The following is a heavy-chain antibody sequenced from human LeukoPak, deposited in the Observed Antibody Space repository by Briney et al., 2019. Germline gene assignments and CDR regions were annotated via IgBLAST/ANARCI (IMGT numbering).Heavy chain of an antibody. CDR3: ARTRTGFYFDY. CDR2: ISSSSDTI. D-gene: IGHD3-9*01. CDR1: GFTFSSYS. Sequence: PGGSLRLSCAASGFTFSSYSMNWVRQAPGEGLEWVSYISSSSDTIYYADSVKGRFTISRDNAKNSLHLQMNSLRVDDTAVYYCARTRTGFYFDYWGQGTLVTVSS. J-gene: IGHJ4*02. V-gene: IGHV3-48*01.